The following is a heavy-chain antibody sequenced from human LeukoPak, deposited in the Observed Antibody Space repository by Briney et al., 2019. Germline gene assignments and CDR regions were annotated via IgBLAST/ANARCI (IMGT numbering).Heavy chain of an antibody. CDR1: GFTFSSYA. Sequence: GGSLRLSCAASGFTFSSYAMSWVRQAPGKGLEWVSAISGSGGSTYYADSVKGRFTISRDNSKNTLYLQMNSLRAEDTAVYYCANHREPHLTLIVVVVAATHTQNYGDPIDYWGQGTLVTVSS. J-gene: IGHJ4*02. V-gene: IGHV3-23*01. CDR2: ISGSGGST. D-gene: IGHD2-15*01. CDR3: ANHREPHLTLIVVVVAATHTQNYGDPIDY.